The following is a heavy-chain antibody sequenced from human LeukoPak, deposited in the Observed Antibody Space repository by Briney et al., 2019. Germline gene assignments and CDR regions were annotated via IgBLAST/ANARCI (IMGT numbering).Heavy chain of an antibody. CDR2: FYYSGST. V-gene: IGHV4-59*01. J-gene: IGHJ4*02. CDR1: GGSISSYY. CDR3: ARGTYDSSGYYPRPFGY. Sequence: SETLSLTCTVSGGSISSYYWSWIRQPPGKGLEWIGYFYYSGSTNYNPSLKSRVTISVDTSKNQFSLKLSSVTAADTAVYYCARGTYDSSGYYPRPFGYWGQGTLVTVSS. D-gene: IGHD3-22*01.